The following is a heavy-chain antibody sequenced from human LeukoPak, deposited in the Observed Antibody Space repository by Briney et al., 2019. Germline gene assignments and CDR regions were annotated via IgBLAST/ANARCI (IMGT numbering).Heavy chain of an antibody. D-gene: IGHD2-21*02. CDR3: VRACGGDCYLADY. V-gene: IGHV3-21*01. CDR2: ISSSSSYI. J-gene: IGHJ4*02. Sequence: PGGSLRLSCAASGFTFSDHYMDWVRQAPGKGLEWVSSISSSSSYIYYADSVKGRFTISRDYAKNSLYLQMNSLRAEDTAVYYCVRACGGDCYLADYWGQGTLVTVSS. CDR1: GFTFSDHY.